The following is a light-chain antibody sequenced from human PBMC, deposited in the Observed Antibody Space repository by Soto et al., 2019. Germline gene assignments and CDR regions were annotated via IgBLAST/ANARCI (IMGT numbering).Light chain of an antibody. CDR3: VQDYDYPRT. CDR1: QVIRND. CDR2: AAS. Sequence: AIQMTQSPSSLSASVGDRVTITCRASQVIRNDLGWYQQKPGKAPKLLIYAASTLHSGVPSRFSGSASATEFTLTISPLHPDDFATYYCVQDYDYPRTFGQGTKVDI. V-gene: IGKV1-6*01. J-gene: IGKJ1*01.